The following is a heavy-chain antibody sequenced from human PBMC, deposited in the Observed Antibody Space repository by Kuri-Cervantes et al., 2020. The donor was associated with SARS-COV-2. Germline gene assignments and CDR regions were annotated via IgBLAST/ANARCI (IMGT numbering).Heavy chain of an antibody. D-gene: IGHD4-23*01. CDR2: ISYDGSNK. CDR3: ARDLFGGGGYYYGMDV. V-gene: IGHV3-30-3*01. J-gene: IGHJ6*02. Sequence: GESLKISCPASGFTFSSYAMHWVRQAPGKGLEWVAVISYDGSNKYYADSVKGRFPISRDNFKNTLYLKMHSLRAEDTAVYYCARDLFGGGGYYYGMDVWGQGTTVTVSS. CDR1: GFTFSSYA.